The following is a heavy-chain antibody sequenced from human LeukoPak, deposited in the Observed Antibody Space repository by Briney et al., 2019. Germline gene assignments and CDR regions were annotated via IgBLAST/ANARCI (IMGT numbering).Heavy chain of an antibody. Sequence: GGSLRLSCAASGFTFSSYSMSWFRQAPGKGLEWVGFIRSKAYGGTTEYAASVKGRFTISRDDSKSIAYLQMNSLKTEDTAVYYCTRALYYDSSGYYYRGLFWFDPWGQGTLVTVSS. CDR3: TRALYYDSSGYYYRGLFWFDP. CDR1: GFTFSSYS. J-gene: IGHJ5*02. CDR2: IRSKAYGGTT. V-gene: IGHV3-49*03. D-gene: IGHD3-22*01.